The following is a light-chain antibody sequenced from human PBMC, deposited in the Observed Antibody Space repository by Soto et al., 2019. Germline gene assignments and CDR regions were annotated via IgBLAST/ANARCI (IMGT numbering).Light chain of an antibody. J-gene: IGKJ4*01. V-gene: IGKV1-39*01. Sequence: DIQMTQSPSSVSASVGDRVTITCRASQSISSYLNWYQQKPGKAPKLLIYAASSLQSGVPSRFSGSGSGTDFTLTISSLQPEDFATYYCQQSYSTPLTFGGGTKVDTK. CDR3: QQSYSTPLT. CDR2: AAS. CDR1: QSISSY.